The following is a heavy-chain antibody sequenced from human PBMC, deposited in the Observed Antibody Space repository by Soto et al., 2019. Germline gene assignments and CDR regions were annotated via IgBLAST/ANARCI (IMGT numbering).Heavy chain of an antibody. J-gene: IGHJ4*02. D-gene: IGHD6-19*01. Sequence: GGSLRLSCAASGFTFSSYAMHWVRQAPGKGLEWVAVISYDGSNKYYADSVKGRFTISRDNSKNTLYLQMNSLRAEDTAVYYCARGSSGWYVNDYWGQGTLVTVSS. CDR1: GFTFSSYA. CDR2: ISYDGSNK. V-gene: IGHV3-30-3*01. CDR3: ARGSSGWYVNDY.